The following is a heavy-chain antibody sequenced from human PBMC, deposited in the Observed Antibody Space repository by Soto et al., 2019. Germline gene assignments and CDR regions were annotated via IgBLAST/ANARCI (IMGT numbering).Heavy chain of an antibody. Sequence: QMELVQSGAEVKKSGSSMKVSCKASGGTFTSYTFSWVRQAPGQGLEWMGGIIPFLNTSNYAQKFPAIVTITADGSTNTVYMELSSLTSEDTAIYYCASNIVGTNDFESWGQGTLVTVSS. CDR2: IIPFLNTS. V-gene: IGHV1-69*01. CDR3: ASNIVGTNDFES. CDR1: GGTFTSYT. J-gene: IGHJ4*02. D-gene: IGHD5-12*01.